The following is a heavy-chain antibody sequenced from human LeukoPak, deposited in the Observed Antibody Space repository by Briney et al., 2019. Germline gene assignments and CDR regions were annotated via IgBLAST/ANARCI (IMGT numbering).Heavy chain of an antibody. CDR1: GFTVSSNY. Sequence: GGSLRLSXAASGFTVSSNYMSWVRQAPGKGLEWVSVIYSGGSTYYADSVKGRFTISRDNSKNTLYLQMNSLRAEDTAVYYCARDGDDSSGYYLGKIDYWGQGTLVTVSS. CDR3: ARDGDDSSGYYLGKIDY. CDR2: IYSGGST. D-gene: IGHD3-22*01. V-gene: IGHV3-66*02. J-gene: IGHJ4*02.